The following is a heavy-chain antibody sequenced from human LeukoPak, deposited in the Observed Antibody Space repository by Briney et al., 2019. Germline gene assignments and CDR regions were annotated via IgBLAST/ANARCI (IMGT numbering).Heavy chain of an antibody. Sequence: GGSLRLSCAASGFTFSSYAMSWVRQAPGKGLEWVSAISGSGGSTYYADSVKGRFTISRDNSKNTLYLQMNSLRAEDTAVYYCAKDPHAYDILTGLYYYYGMDVWGQGTTVTVSS. J-gene: IGHJ6*02. D-gene: IGHD3-9*01. CDR2: ISGSGGST. V-gene: IGHV3-23*01. CDR1: GFTFSSYA. CDR3: AKDPHAYDILTGLYYYYGMDV.